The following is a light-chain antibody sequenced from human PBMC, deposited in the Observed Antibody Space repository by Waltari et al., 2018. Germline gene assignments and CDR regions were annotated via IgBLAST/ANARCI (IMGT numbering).Light chain of an antibody. CDR2: PAS. J-gene: IGKJ4*01. CDR1: QGISSH. CDR3: QQVIFYPLT. V-gene: IGKV1-9*01. Sequence: DIQLTQSPSFLSASVGDRVTIACRASQGISSHLAWYQQKPGNAPKLLIYPASTLQSGVPSRFGGSGSGTEFTLTISSLQPEDFVTYYCQQVIFYPLTFGGGTKVDIK.